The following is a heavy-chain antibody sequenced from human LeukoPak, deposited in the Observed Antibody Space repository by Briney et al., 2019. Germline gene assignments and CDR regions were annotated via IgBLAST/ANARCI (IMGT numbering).Heavy chain of an antibody. D-gene: IGHD2-2*01. CDR1: GGSISSYY. V-gene: IGHV4-59*01. Sequence: SETLSLTCTVSGGSISSYYWSWIRQPPGKGLEWIGYIYYSGSTNYNPSLKSRVTISVDTSKNQFSLKLSSVTAADTAVYYCARDRIVVVPAAIEYYYYGMDVWAKGPRSPSPQ. J-gene: IGHJ6*04. CDR2: IYYSGST. CDR3: ARDRIVVVPAAIEYYYYGMDV.